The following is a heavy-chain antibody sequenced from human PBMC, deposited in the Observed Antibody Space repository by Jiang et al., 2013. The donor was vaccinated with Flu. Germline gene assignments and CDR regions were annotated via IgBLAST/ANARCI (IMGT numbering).Heavy chain of an antibody. Sequence: QLLESGGGVVQPGGSLRLSCAASGFIFSNYGMHWVRQAPGKGLEWVTFTRYDGVNKYYADSVKGRFTISRDNSKNTLFLQMNSLRAEDTAVYYCAKGPLDDNNNYWYFVLWGRGTLVTVSS. CDR3: AKGPLDDNNNYWYFVL. V-gene: IGHV3-30*02. D-gene: IGHD1-1*01. J-gene: IGHJ2*01. CDR2: TRYDGVNK. CDR1: GFIFSNYG.